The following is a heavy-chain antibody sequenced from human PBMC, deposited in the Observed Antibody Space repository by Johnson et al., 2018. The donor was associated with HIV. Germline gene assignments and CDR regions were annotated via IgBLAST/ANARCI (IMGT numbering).Heavy chain of an antibody. CDR3: AKLTGGGGYDAFDS. Sequence: VQLVESGGGFIQPGGSRRLSCAASGFTFSNYAMSWVRQAPGKGLEWVSVISGSGGSTYYADSVKGRFTISRDNYKNTLYLQMNSMRAEETAVDYLAKLTGGGGYDAFDSWGPGTMVSVSS. V-gene: IGHV3-23*04. CDR2: ISGSGGST. D-gene: IGHD1-20*01. CDR1: GFTFSNYA. J-gene: IGHJ3*02.